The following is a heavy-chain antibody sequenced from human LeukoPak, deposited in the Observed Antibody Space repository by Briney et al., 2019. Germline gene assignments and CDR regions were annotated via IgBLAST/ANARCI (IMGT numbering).Heavy chain of an antibody. CDR1: GYSFTTYW. D-gene: IGHD3-10*01. CDR2: IYPDDSDS. CDR3: VRQRGSSGTINHFDP. J-gene: IGHJ5*02. Sequence: GESLKISCETSGYSFTTYWIGWVRQMPGTGLEWVGAIYPDDSDSRYSPSFQGQVVISADRSIRTAYLQWNSLKTSDTAMYYCVRQRGSSGTINHFDPWGQGTLVTISS. V-gene: IGHV5-51*01.